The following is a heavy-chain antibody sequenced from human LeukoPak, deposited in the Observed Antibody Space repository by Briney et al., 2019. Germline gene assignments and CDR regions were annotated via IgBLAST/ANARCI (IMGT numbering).Heavy chain of an antibody. CDR1: GGSISSHY. Sequence: ETLSLTCTVSGGSISSHYWSWIRQPPGKGLEWIAYLLDSVNTKDNPSLNSRLTLSADTSKTQFSLRLSSVTAADTAVYYCATIKRGSIYGYFDFWGQGIKVTVSS. CDR3: ATIKRGSIYGYFDF. D-gene: IGHD5-18*01. CDR2: LLDSVNT. J-gene: IGHJ4*02. V-gene: IGHV4-59*11.